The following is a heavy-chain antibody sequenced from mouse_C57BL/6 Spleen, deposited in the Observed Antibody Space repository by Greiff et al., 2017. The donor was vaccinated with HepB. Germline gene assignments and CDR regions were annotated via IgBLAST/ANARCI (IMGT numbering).Heavy chain of an antibody. J-gene: IGHJ4*01. Sequence: QVQLKESGAELVRPGASVKLSCKASGYTFTDYYINWVKQRPGQGLEWIARIYPGSGNTYYNEKFKGKATLTAEKSSSTAYMQLSSLTSEDSAVYFCAREGIYDDYDMDYALDYWGQGTSVTVSS. D-gene: IGHD2-4*01. V-gene: IGHV1-76*01. CDR1: GYTFTDYY. CDR2: IYPGSGNT. CDR3: AREGIYDDYDMDYALDY.